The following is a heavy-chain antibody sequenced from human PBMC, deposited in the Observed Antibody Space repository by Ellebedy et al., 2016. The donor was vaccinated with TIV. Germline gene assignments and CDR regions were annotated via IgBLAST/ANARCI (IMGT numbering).Heavy chain of an antibody. D-gene: IGHD3-22*01. CDR3: ARDQGVNDAFDI. V-gene: IGHV3-33*08. Sequence: GESLKISCAVSGFTFSTSWMSWVRQAPGKGLEWVAVIWYDGSNKYYADSVKGRFTISRDNSKNTLYLQMNSLRAEDTAVYYCARDQGVNDAFDIWGQGTMVTVSS. J-gene: IGHJ3*02. CDR2: IWYDGSNK. CDR1: GFTFSTSW.